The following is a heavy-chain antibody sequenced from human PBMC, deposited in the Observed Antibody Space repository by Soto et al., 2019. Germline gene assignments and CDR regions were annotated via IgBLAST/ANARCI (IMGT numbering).Heavy chain of an antibody. Sequence: QVQLVESGGGVVQPGRSVRLSCAASGFTFSSYAMHWVRQAPGKGLEWVAVISYDGSNKYYADSVKGRFTISRDNSKNTLYLQMNSLRAEDTAVYYCATNDFVVPDDYWGQGTLVTVSS. D-gene: IGHD1-1*01. CDR2: ISYDGSNK. CDR3: ATNDFVVPDDY. CDR1: GFTFSSYA. V-gene: IGHV3-30-3*01. J-gene: IGHJ4*02.